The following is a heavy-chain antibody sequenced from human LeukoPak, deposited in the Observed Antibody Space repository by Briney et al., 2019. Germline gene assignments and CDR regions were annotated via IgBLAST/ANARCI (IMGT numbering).Heavy chain of an antibody. V-gene: IGHV1-24*01. CDR1: GYTLTELS. CDR3: ASGGRVVPAAMMYY. D-gene: IGHD2-2*01. J-gene: IGHJ4*02. Sequence: GASVKVSCKVSGYTLTELSMHWVRQAPGKGLEWMGGFDPEDGETIYAQKFQGRVTMTRNTSISTAYMELSSLRSEDTAVYYCASGGRVVPAAMMYYWGQGTLVTVSS. CDR2: FDPEDGET.